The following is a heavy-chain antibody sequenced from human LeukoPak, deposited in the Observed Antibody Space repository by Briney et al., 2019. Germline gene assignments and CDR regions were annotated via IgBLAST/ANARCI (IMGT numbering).Heavy chain of an antibody. D-gene: IGHD2-2*01. CDR3: ARVAEDCSSTSCYAGADY. CDR1: GYTLTELS. CDR2: FDPEDGET. V-gene: IGHV1-24*01. Sequence: ASVKVSCKVSGYTLTELSMHWVRQAPGKGLEWMGGFDPEDGETIYAQKFQGRVTMTTDTSTSTAYMELRSLRSDDTAVYYCARVAEDCSSTSCYAGADYWGQGTLVTVSS. J-gene: IGHJ4*02.